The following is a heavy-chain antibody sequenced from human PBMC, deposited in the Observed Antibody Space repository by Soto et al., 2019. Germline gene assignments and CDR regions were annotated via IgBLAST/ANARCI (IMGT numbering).Heavy chain of an antibody. CDR2: INHSGST. CDR3: ARGELELRSAYDY. J-gene: IGHJ4*02. D-gene: IGHD1-7*01. CDR1: GGSFSGYY. V-gene: IGHV4-34*01. Sequence: SEPLSLTCAVSGGSFSGYYWSWIRQPPGKGLEWIGEINHSGSTNYNPSLKSRVTISVDTSKNQFSLKLSSVTAADTAVYYCARGELELRSAYDYWGQGTLVTVSS.